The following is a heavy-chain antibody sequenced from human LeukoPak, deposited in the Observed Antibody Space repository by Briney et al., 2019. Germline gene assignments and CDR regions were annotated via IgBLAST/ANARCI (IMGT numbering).Heavy chain of an antibody. J-gene: IGHJ5*02. V-gene: IGHV1-2*02. D-gene: IGHD3-10*01. CDR1: GYTFTGYY. CDR3: ARDVPNMVRGVIGDWFDP. CDR2: INPNSGGT. Sequence: ASVTVSCKASGYTFTGYYMHWVRQAPGQGLEWMGWINPNSGGTNYAQKFQGRVTMARDTSISTAYMELSRLRSDDTAVYYCARDVPNMVRGVIGDWFDPWGQGTLVTVSS.